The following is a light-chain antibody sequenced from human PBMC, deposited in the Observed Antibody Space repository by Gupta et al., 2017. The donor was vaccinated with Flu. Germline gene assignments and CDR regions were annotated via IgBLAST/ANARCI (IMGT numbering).Light chain of an antibody. J-gene: IGKJ1*01. V-gene: IGKV3-15*01. CDR2: GAS. Sequence: EIVMTPSPATLSVSPGERATLSGRARQSVSSNLAWYQQKPGQAPRLLIYGASTRATGIPARFSGSGSGTEFTLTISSRQSEDFAVYYCQQYNNWPLWTFGQGTKVEIK. CDR1: QSVSSN. CDR3: QQYNNWPLWT.